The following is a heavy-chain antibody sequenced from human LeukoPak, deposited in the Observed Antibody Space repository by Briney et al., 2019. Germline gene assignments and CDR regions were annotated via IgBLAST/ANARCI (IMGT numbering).Heavy chain of an antibody. Sequence: GGSLILSCAASGFIFSNAWMNWVRQAPGKGLECVGRIKSKTEGGTTDYAAPVKGRFTISRDDSQNTVDLQISSLTAEDTAMYFCTTTYIVASTRKFGDYWGQGTLVVVSS. CDR1: GFIFSNAW. V-gene: IGHV3-15*01. J-gene: IGHJ4*02. D-gene: IGHD5-12*01. CDR2: IKSKTEGGTT. CDR3: TTTYIVASTRKFGDY.